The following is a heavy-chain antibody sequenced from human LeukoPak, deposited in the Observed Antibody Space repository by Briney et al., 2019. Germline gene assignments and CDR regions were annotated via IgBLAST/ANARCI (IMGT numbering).Heavy chain of an antibody. D-gene: IGHD6-13*01. J-gene: IGHJ4*02. Sequence: GASVKVSCKASGYTFTSYGISWVRQAPGQGLEWMGWISAYNGDTNYAQKLQGRLTLTTDTSTTTAYMELRSLRSDDTAVYYCARDHSSSGQLFDYWGQGTLVTVSS. CDR2: ISAYNGDT. V-gene: IGHV1-18*01. CDR3: ARDHSSSGQLFDY. CDR1: GYTFTSYG.